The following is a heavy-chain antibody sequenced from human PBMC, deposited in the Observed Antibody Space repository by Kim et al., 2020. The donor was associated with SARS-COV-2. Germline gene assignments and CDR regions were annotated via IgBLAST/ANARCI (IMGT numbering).Heavy chain of an antibody. CDR3: ARLRVVITTHYYYYGMDV. CDR2: MNPNSGNT. D-gene: IGHD3-22*01. CDR1: GYTFTSYD. V-gene: IGHV1-8*01. J-gene: IGHJ6*02. Sequence: ASVKVSCKASGYTFTSYDINWVRQATGQGLEWMGWMNPNSGNTGYAQKFQGRVTMTRNTSISTAYMELSSLRSEDTAVYYCARLRVVITTHYYYYGMDVWGQGTTVTVSS.